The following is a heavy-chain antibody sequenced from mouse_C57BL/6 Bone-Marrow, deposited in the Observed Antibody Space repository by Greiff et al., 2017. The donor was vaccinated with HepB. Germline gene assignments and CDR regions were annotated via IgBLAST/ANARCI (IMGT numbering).Heavy chain of an antibody. J-gene: IGHJ3*01. V-gene: IGHV1-26*01. CDR3: ARGRYEDYDDVTWFAY. CDR2: INPNNGGT. Sequence: EVQLQQSGPELVKPGASVKISCKASGYTFTDYYMNWVKQSHGKSLEWIGDINPNNGGTSYNQKFKGKATLNVDKSSSTAYMELRSLTSEDSAVYYCARGRYEDYDDVTWFAYWGQGTLVTVSA. CDR1: GYTFTDYY. D-gene: IGHD2-4*01.